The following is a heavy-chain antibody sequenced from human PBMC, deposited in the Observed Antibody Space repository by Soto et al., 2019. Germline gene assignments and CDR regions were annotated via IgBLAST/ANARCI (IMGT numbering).Heavy chain of an antibody. V-gene: IGHV4-30-2*01. CDR2: IYHSGST. CDR1: GGSISSGGYS. Sequence: SETLSLTCAVSGGSISSGGYSWSWIRQPPGKGLEWIGYIYHSGSTYYNPSLKSRVTISVDTSKNQFSLKLSSVTAADTAVYYCAPLEWLLPLDYWGQGTLVTVSS. D-gene: IGHD3-3*01. CDR3: APLEWLLPLDY. J-gene: IGHJ4*02.